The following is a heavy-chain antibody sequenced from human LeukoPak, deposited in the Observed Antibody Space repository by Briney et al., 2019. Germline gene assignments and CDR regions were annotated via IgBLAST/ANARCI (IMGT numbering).Heavy chain of an antibody. V-gene: IGHV1-46*01. CDR2: INPSGGST. J-gene: IGHJ5*02. CDR3: ARDYRAQYCSGGSCLFDP. D-gene: IGHD2-15*01. CDR1: GYTFTSYY. Sequence: GASVKVSCKASGYTFTSYYMHWVRQAPGQGLEWMGIINPSGGSTSYAQKFQGRVTMTRDTSTSTVYMELSSLRSEDTAVYYCARDYRAQYCSGGSCLFDPWGQGTLVTVSS.